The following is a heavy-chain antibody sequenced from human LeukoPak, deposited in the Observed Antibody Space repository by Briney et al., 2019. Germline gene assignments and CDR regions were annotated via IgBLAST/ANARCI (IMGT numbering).Heavy chain of an antibody. J-gene: IGHJ4*02. CDR2: ISGSGGST. Sequence: PGGSLRLSCAASGFTFSSYGMSWVRQAPGKGLEWVSAISGSGGSTYYADSVKGRFTISRDNSKNTLYLQMNSLRAEDTAVYYCARSAIYYDSSGYYFDYWGQGTLVTVSS. D-gene: IGHD3-22*01. CDR3: ARSAIYYDSSGYYFDY. V-gene: IGHV3-23*01. CDR1: GFTFSSYG.